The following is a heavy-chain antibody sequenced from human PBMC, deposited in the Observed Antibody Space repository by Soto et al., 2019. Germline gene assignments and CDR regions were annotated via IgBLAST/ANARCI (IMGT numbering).Heavy chain of an antibody. Sequence: QVHLQESGPGLVKPSETLSLTCTVSGGSIGSYYWSWIRQPPGKGLEWIGYIYYSGNTRYSASLKSRVTISVDTSKNQFSLKLSSVTAADTAVYYCARGAGWWNYRGQGTLVTVSS. J-gene: IGHJ4*02. D-gene: IGHD6-19*01. V-gene: IGHV4-59*13. CDR2: IYYSGNT. CDR1: GGSIGSYY. CDR3: ARGAGWWNY.